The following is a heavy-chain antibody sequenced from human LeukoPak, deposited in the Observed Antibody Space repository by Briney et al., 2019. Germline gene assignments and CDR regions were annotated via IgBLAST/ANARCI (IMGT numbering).Heavy chain of an antibody. J-gene: IGHJ6*03. CDR1: GYTFTGYY. CDR2: INPNSGGT. Sequence: ASVKVSCKASGYTFTGYYMRWVRQAPGQGLEWMGWINPNSGGTNYAQKFQGRVTMTRDTSISTAYMELSRLRSNDTAVYYCARDLEYSSSEYYYYYYMDVWGKGTTVTVSS. V-gene: IGHV1-2*02. D-gene: IGHD6-6*01. CDR3: ARDLEYSSSEYYYYYYMDV.